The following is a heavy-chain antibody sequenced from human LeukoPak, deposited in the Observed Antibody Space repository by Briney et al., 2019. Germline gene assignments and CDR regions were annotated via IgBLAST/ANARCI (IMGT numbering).Heavy chain of an antibody. D-gene: IGHD6-6*01. CDR3: ARRIAARYNWFDP. CDR1: GGSISSSGYY. J-gene: IGHJ5*02. V-gene: IGHV4-39*01. CDR2: IYYSGST. Sequence: SETLSLTCTVSGGSISSSGYYWGWIRRPPGKGLEWIGSIYYSGSTYYNPSLKSRVTISVDTSKNQFSLKLSSVTAADTAVYYCARRIAARYNWFDPWGQGTLVTVSS.